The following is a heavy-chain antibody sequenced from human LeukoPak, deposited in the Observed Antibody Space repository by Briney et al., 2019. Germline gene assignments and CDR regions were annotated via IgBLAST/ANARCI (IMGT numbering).Heavy chain of an antibody. V-gene: IGHV1-2*02. CDR2: INPNSGGT. CDR1: GYTFTGYY. J-gene: IGHJ4*02. CDR3: ARDRVTGTTGDN. Sequence: ASVKVSCKASGYTFTGYYMHWVRQAPGQGLEWMGWINPNSGGTNYAQKFQGRVTMTRDTSISTAYMELRSLRSDDTAVYYCARDRVTGTTGDNWGQGTLVTVSS. D-gene: IGHD1-20*01.